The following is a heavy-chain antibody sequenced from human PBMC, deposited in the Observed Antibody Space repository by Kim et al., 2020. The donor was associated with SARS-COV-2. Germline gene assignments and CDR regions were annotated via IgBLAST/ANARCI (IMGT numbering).Heavy chain of an antibody. D-gene: IGHD3-16*01. CDR3: ARSAGPYDYYFDY. V-gene: IGHV5-51*01. Sequence: GESLKISCKTSGYNFPSYWIGWVRQMPGKDLEWMGIIYPGDSDSRYSPSFQGQVTFSADKSTTTAYLQWSSLKASDTAMYYCARSAGPYDYYFDYWGQGT. CDR2: IYPGDSDS. J-gene: IGHJ4*02. CDR1: GYNFPSYW.